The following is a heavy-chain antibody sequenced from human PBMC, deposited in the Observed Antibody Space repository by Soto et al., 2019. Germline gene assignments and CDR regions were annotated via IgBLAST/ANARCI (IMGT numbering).Heavy chain of an antibody. D-gene: IGHD3-10*01. Sequence: SETLSLTCTVSGGSISSITSYWAWIRQPPVKGLEWIGSNYYSGSTYHNPSLKSRVTISVLTSKNQISLRLYSMTAADTAVYYCAKLHFGGVRDNWGKGALRTVS. V-gene: IGHV4-39*01. CDR1: GGSISSITSY. CDR3: AKLHFGGVRDN. J-gene: IGHJ4*02. CDR2: NYYSGST.